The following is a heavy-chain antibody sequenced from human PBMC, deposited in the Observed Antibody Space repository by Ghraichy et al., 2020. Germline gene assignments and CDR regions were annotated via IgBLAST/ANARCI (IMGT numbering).Heavy chain of an antibody. J-gene: IGHJ6*02. V-gene: IGHV3-74*01. Sequence: GVLNISCTASGFTFSSHWMHWVRQTPGKGLMWVARITSDGKSTHYADSVKGRFTVSRDNAKKMLYLQMNSLRGDDTAVYYCARRGVVDTPMVRVVAYYGMDVWGQGTTVTVSS. CDR2: ITSDGKST. CDR1: GFTFSSHW. CDR3: ARRGVVDTPMVRVVAYYGMDV. D-gene: IGHD5-18*01.